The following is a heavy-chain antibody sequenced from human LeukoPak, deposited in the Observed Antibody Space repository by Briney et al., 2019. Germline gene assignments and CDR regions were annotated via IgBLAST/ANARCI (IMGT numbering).Heavy chain of an antibody. CDR1: GFTFSIFG. V-gene: IGHV3-30*02. J-gene: IGHJ6*02. CDR2: IRYDGTNK. CDR3: AKIGYGYSYGQGMDV. Sequence: GGSLRLSCTASGFTFSIFGMHWVRQAPGKGLEWVAFIRYDGTNKYYADSVEGRFTISRDNAKNTLDLQMNSLRTEDTAVYYCAKIGYGYSYGQGMDVWGQGTTVTVSS. D-gene: IGHD5-18*01.